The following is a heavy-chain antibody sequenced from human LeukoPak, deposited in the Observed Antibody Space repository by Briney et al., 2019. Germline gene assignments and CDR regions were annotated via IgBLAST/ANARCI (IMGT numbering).Heavy chain of an antibody. CDR2: ISSRSAYI. Sequence: GGSLRLSCAACGFTFISYAMSGVRQAPGKGLEWVSSISSRSAYIHYTDSVKGRFNISRDNAENSLYLQMNNLRADDTAVYYCARDRSGSYPYYFDYWGQGTLVTVSS. CDR3: ARDRSGSYPYYFDY. J-gene: IGHJ4*02. D-gene: IGHD1-26*01. CDR1: GFTFISYA. V-gene: IGHV3-21*01.